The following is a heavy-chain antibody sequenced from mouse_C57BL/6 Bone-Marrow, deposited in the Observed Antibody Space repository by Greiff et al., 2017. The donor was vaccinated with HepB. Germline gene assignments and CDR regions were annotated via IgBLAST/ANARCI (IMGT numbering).Heavy chain of an antibody. CDR1: GFTFTDYY. Sequence: DVKLVESGGGLVQPGGSLSLSCAASGFTFTDYYMSWVRQPPGKALEWLGFIRNKANGYTTEYSVSVKGRFTISRDNSQSILYLQMNALRAEDSATYYCARYRTGNYAMDYWGQGTSVTVSS. V-gene: IGHV7-3*01. CDR3: ARYRTGNYAMDY. J-gene: IGHJ4*01. CDR2: IRNKANGYTT.